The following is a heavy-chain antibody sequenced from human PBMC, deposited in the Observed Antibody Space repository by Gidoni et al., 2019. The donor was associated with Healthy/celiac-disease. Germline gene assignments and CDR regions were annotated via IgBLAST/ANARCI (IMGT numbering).Heavy chain of an antibody. CDR3: ARQLWLAPD. J-gene: IGHJ4*02. D-gene: IGHD5-18*01. CDR1: GYTFTSYD. CDR2: MNPNSGNT. V-gene: IGHV1-8*01. Sequence: QVQLVQSGAEVKKPGASLKVSCKASGYTFTSYDTNWVRQATEQGLEGMGWMNPNSGNTGYAQKFQGRVTMTRNTSISTAYMELSRLRSEDTAVYYCARQLWLAPDWGQGTLVTVSS.